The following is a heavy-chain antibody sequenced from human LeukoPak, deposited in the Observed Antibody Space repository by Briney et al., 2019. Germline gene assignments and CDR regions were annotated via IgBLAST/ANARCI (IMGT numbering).Heavy chain of an antibody. CDR1: GFTFRSYA. D-gene: IGHD3-10*01. V-gene: IGHV3-74*01. J-gene: IGHJ6*02. CDR2: INSDGSST. Sequence: GGSLRLSCSGSGFTFRSYAMHWVRQAPGKGLVWVSRINSDGSSTSYADSVKGRFTISRDNAKNTLYLQMNSLRAEDTAVYYCARGTLAPYYYGMDVWGQGTTVTVSS. CDR3: ARGTLAPYYYGMDV.